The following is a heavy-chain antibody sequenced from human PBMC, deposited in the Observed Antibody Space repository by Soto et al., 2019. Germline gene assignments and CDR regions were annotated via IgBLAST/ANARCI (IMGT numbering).Heavy chain of an antibody. CDR1: GGSISSSCFH. CDR2: IYYSGNT. Sequence: QLQLQESGPGLVKPSETLSLTCTVSGGSISSSCFHWGRIRQPPGKGLEWIGSIYYSGNTYYGPSLKSRVTISVDTSKNQFSLKLSPVTAADTAVYYCARRERAAGTDWWFDPWGQGTLVTVSS. CDR3: ARRERAAGTDWWFDP. V-gene: IGHV4-39*01. J-gene: IGHJ5*02. D-gene: IGHD6-13*01.